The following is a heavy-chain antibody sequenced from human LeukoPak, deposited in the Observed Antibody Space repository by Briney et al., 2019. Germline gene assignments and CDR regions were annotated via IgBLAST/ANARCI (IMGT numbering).Heavy chain of an antibody. CDR1: GFTFDDYA. Sequence: GGSLRLSCAASGFTFDDYAMHWVRQAPGKGLEWVSLISWDGGTTYYADSVQGRFTISRDNSKNSLYLQMNSLRAEDTALYYCARTDSVDIVATIIWGQGTLVTVSS. D-gene: IGHD5-12*01. CDR2: ISWDGGTT. J-gene: IGHJ4*02. V-gene: IGHV3-43D*03. CDR3: ARTDSVDIVATII.